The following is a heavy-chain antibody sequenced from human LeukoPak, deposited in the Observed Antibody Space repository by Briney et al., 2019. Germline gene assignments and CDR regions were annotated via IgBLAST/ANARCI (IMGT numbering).Heavy chain of an antibody. Sequence: GGSLRLSCSASGFTFTRHAMHWVRQAPGKGLEWVAYIRHDGSDKYYADSVKGRFTISRDNSKNTLSLETNSLRAEDTAVYYCARHKIGYDHYYYMDVWGKGTTVTISS. J-gene: IGHJ6*03. CDR1: GFTFTRHA. CDR2: IRHDGSDK. D-gene: IGHD5-12*01. CDR3: ARHKIGYDHYYYMDV. V-gene: IGHV3-30*02.